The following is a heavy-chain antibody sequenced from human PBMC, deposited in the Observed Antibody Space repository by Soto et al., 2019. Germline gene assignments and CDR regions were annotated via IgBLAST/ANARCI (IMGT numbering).Heavy chain of an antibody. V-gene: IGHV1-18*01. D-gene: IGHD6-19*01. CDR2: ISAYNGNT. Sequence: ASVKVSCKASGYTFTSYGISWVRQAPGQGLEWMGWISAYNGNTNYAQKLQGRVTMTTDTSTSTAYMELRSLRSDDTAVYYCAISFIAVAGRYYYYYGMDVWGQGTTATVSS. CDR1: GYTFTSYG. J-gene: IGHJ6*02. CDR3: AISFIAVAGRYYYYYGMDV.